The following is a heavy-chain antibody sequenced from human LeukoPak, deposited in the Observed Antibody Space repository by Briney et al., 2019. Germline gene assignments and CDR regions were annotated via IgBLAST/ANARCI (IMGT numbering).Heavy chain of an antibody. CDR2: INPNSGGT. CDR1: GYTFTSYY. V-gene: IGHV1-2*02. J-gene: IGHJ3*02. Sequence: ASVKVSCKASGYTFTSYYMHWVRQAPGQGLEWMGWINPNSGGTNYAQKFQGRVTMTRDTSISTAYMELSRLRSDDTAVYYCARYCSSTSCFDAFDIWGQGTMVTVSS. D-gene: IGHD2-2*01. CDR3: ARYCSSTSCFDAFDI.